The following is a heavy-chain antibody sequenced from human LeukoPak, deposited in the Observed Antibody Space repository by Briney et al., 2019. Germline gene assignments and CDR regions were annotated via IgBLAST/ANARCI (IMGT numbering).Heavy chain of an antibody. CDR2: INPSGGST. V-gene: IGHV1-46*01. D-gene: IGHD5-24*01. CDR1: GYTFTSYY. CDR3: ARDLGAEMATIF. Sequence: ASVTVSCKASGYTFTSYYMHWVRQAPGQGLEWMGIINPSGGSTSYAQKFQGRVTMTRDTSTSTVYMELSSLRSEDTAVYYCARDLGAEMATIFWGQGTLVTVSS. J-gene: IGHJ4*02.